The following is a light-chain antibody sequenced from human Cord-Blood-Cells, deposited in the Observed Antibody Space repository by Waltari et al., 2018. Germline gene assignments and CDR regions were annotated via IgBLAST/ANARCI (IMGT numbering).Light chain of an antibody. V-gene: IGLV3-21*04. CDR1: NIGSKS. CDR3: QVWDSSSDHPV. J-gene: IGLJ2*01. CDR2: YDS. Sequence: SYVLPQPPSVSVAPGKTARITCGGNNIGSKSVHWYQQKPGQAPVLGIYYDSDRPSGIPERFSGSNSGNTATLTISRVEAGDEADYYCQVWDSSSDHPVFGGGTKLTVL.